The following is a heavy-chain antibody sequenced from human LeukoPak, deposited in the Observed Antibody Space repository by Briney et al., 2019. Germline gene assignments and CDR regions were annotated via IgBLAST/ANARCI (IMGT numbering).Heavy chain of an antibody. J-gene: IGHJ4*02. CDR1: GGSISSYY. Sequence: SETMSLTCTVYGGSISSYYWSWIRQPPGKGLEWIGYIYYSGSTNYNPSLKSRVTISVDTSKNQFSLKLSSVTAADTAVYYCAREGIVATTFDYGGQGTLVTVSS. CDR2: IYYSGST. CDR3: AREGIVATTFDY. V-gene: IGHV4-59*01. D-gene: IGHD5-12*01.